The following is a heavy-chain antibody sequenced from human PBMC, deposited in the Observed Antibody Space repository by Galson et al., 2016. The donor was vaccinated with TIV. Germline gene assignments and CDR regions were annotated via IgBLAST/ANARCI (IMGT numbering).Heavy chain of an antibody. D-gene: IGHD2-21*02. V-gene: IGHV5-51*01. Sequence: QSGAEVKKPGESLKISCKGFGYSFPKYWIAWVRQVSGKGLESMGIIYPNDSDTRYSPSFQGQVTISADKSIGTAYLQWSSLKASDTAMYYCAREGGTAIGPPFDCWGQGTLVTVSS. CDR3: AREGGTAIGPPFDC. CDR2: IYPNDSDT. J-gene: IGHJ4*02. CDR1: GYSFPKYW.